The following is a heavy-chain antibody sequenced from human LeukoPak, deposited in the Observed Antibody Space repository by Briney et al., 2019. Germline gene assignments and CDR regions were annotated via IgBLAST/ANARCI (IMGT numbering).Heavy chain of an antibody. CDR1: GFTFSSYG. V-gene: IGHV3-30*02. D-gene: IGHD3-10*01. CDR3: AKDDGLNYYGSGSFSDY. J-gene: IGHJ4*02. Sequence: PGGSLRLSCAASGFTFSSYGMHWVRQAPGKGLEWVAFIRYDGSNKYYADSVKGRFTISRDNSKNTLYLQMNSLRAEDTAVYYCAKDDGLNYYGSGSFSDYWGQGTLVTVSS. CDR2: IRYDGSNK.